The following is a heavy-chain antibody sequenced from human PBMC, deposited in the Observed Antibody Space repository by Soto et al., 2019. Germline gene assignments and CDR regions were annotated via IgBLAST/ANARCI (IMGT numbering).Heavy chain of an antibody. CDR3: TRQMFIGGMDV. D-gene: IGHD2-15*01. J-gene: IGHJ6*02. Sequence: SETLSLTCTVSGGSISSGGYYWSWIRQHPGKGLEWIGTIYSSENTYYNPSLLSRVTISVDTSKNEFSLRLSSVTAADTAVYYCTRQMFIGGMDVWGQGTTVTVSS. CDR2: IYSSENT. CDR1: GGSISSGGYY. V-gene: IGHV4-39*01.